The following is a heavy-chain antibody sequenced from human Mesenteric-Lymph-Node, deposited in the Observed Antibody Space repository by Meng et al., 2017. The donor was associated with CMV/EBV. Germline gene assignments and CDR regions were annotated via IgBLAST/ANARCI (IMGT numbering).Heavy chain of an antibody. J-gene: IGHJ4*02. Sequence: GESLKISCAASGFNVSSDFMSWVRQAPGMGLEWLSVIYSAGNTYYADSVKGRFTISRDNSKNTLYLQMNSLRPEDTAVYYCANEGCNSTTCLGYYFDYWGQGTLVTVSS. V-gene: IGHV3-53*05. D-gene: IGHD2-2*01. CDR3: ANEGCNSTTCLGYYFDY. CDR1: GFNVSSDF. CDR2: IYSAGNT.